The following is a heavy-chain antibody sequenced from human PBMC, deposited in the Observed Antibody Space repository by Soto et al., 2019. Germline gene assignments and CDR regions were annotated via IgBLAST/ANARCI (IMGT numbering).Heavy chain of an antibody. V-gene: IGHV3-23*01. CDR2: ISGSGDST. CDR1: GFTFSNYA. J-gene: IGHJ6*02. CDR3: AKIDGEEQLVTYYYYYAMDV. Sequence: EVQLLESGGSLVQPGGTLRLSCSASGFTFSNYAMRWVRQAPGKGLEWVSGISGSGDSTYYADSVKGRVTISRDNDKSTLYLQLNGLRAEDTAVYYCAKIDGEEQLVTYYYYYAMDVWGQGTTVTVSS. D-gene: IGHD6-13*01.